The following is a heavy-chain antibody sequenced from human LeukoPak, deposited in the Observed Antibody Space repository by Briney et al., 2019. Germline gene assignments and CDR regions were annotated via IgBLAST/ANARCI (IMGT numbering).Heavy chain of an antibody. CDR3: ARASRSHGSGSYYNSIDY. Sequence: ASVKVSCKASGYTFTSYGISWVRQAPGQGLEWMGRISAYNGNTNYAQKLQGRVTMTTDTSTSTAYMELWSLRSDDTAVYYCARASRSHGSGSYYNSIDYWGQGTLVTVSS. CDR2: ISAYNGNT. V-gene: IGHV1-18*01. CDR1: GYTFTSYG. D-gene: IGHD3-10*01. J-gene: IGHJ4*02.